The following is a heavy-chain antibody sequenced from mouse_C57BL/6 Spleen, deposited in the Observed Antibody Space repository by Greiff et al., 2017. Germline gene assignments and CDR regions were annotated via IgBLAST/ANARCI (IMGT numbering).Heavy chain of an antibody. D-gene: IGHD3-2*02. V-gene: IGHV1-9*01. J-gene: IGHJ3*01. CDR1: GYTFTGYW. Sequence: QVQLQQSGAELLKPGASVKFSCKATGYTFTGYWIEWVKQRPGHGLEWIGEILPGSGSTNYNEKFKGKATFTADTSSNTAYMQHSSLTTEDSAVYYCARSSGHGAGFAYWGQGTLVTVSA. CDR3: ARSSGHGAGFAY. CDR2: ILPGSGST.